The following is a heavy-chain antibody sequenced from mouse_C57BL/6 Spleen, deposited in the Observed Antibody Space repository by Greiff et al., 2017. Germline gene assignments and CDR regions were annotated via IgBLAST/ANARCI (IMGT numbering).Heavy chain of an antibody. J-gene: IGHJ2*01. V-gene: IGHV1-69*01. CDR2: IDPSDSYT. CDR1: GYTFTSYW. CDR3: ARRDYYGSSYSFDY. D-gene: IGHD1-1*01. Sequence: QVQLQQPGAELVMPGASVKLSCKASGYTFTSYWMHWVKQRPGQGLEWIGEIDPSDSYTNYNQKFKGKSTLTVDKSSSPAYIQLSGLTSEDSAVYYCARRDYYGSSYSFDYWGQGTTLTVSS.